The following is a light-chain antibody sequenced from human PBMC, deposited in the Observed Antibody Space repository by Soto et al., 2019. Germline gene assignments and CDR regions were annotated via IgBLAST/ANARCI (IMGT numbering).Light chain of an antibody. CDR1: QDINSY. J-gene: IGKJ2*01. CDR2: AAS. V-gene: IGKV1-9*01. Sequence: DIQLTQSPSFLSASVGDRVTITYRASQDINSYLAWYQQKPGKAPKLLIYAASTLQSGVPSRFSGSGSGTEFTLTISSLQPEDFATYYCQQLNSYLYTFGQGTKLEIK. CDR3: QQLNSYLYT.